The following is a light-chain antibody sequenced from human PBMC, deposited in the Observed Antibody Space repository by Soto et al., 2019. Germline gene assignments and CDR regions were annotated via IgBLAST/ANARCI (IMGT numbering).Light chain of an antibody. CDR3: QQSYSTPWT. CDR1: QSISSY. CDR2: AAS. Sequence: DIQTIQCPSSLSASVGDRVTITCRASQSISSYLNWYQQKPRKAPKLLIYAASSLQRGVPSRFSGSGSGTDFTLTISSLQPEDFATYYCQQSYSTPWTFGQGTKV. J-gene: IGKJ1*01. V-gene: IGKV1-39*01.